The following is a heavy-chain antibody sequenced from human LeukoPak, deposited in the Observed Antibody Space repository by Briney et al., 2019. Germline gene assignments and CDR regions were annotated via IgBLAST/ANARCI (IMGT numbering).Heavy chain of an antibody. Sequence: GGSLRLSCAASGLTVSSNYMSWVRQAPGKGLEWVSVIYSGGSTYYAESVKGRFTISRDNSKNTLYLQMNSLRAEDTAVYYCARDLEEFYASSGYYLGRAFDIWGQGTMVTVSS. CDR1: GLTVSSNY. V-gene: IGHV3-53*01. CDR2: IYSGGST. D-gene: IGHD3-22*01. CDR3: ARDLEEFYASSGYYLGRAFDI. J-gene: IGHJ3*02.